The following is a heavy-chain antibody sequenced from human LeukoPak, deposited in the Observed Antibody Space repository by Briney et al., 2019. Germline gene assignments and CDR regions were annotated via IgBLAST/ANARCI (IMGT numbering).Heavy chain of an antibody. Sequence: SETLSLTCTVSGYFISSGYYWGWIRQPPGKGLEWIGSIYHSGSTYYNPSLESRVTISVDTSKNQFSLKLSSVTAADTAVYYCARAGSPDYYGSGSYYLNWFDPWGQGTLVTVSS. V-gene: IGHV4-38-2*02. CDR1: GYFISSGYY. CDR2: IYHSGST. CDR3: ARAGSPDYYGSGSYYLNWFDP. D-gene: IGHD3-10*01. J-gene: IGHJ5*02.